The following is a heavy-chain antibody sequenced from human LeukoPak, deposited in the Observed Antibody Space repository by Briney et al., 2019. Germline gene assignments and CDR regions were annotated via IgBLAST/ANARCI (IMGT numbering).Heavy chain of an antibody. CDR3: ASGGYDYYPSDYYYSMDV. Sequence: SETLSLTCTVSGGSISSGGDYWSWIRQHPGKGLEWIGYIYYSGSTYYNPSLKSRVTISVDTSKNQFSLKLSSVTAADTAVYYCASGGYDYYPSDYYYSMDVWGKGTTVTVSS. V-gene: IGHV4-31*03. CDR1: GGSISSGGDY. J-gene: IGHJ6*03. D-gene: IGHD5-12*01. CDR2: IYYSGST.